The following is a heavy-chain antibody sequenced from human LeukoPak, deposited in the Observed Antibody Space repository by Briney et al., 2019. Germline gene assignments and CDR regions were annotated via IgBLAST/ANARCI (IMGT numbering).Heavy chain of an antibody. D-gene: IGHD5-12*01. Sequence: GGSLRLSCAASGFTFSSYGMSWVRQAPGKGLEWVSYISSSSTIYYADSVKGRFTISRDNAKNSLYLQMNSLRAEDTAVYYCARGDYDFAFDYWGQGTLVTVSS. CDR3: ARGDYDFAFDY. CDR1: GFTFSSYG. J-gene: IGHJ4*02. CDR2: ISSSSTI. V-gene: IGHV3-48*01.